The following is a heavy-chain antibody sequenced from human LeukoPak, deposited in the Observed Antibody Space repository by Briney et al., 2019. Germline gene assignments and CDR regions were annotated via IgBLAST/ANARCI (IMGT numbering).Heavy chain of an antibody. CDR1: GFTFNTYW. D-gene: IGHD4-23*01. J-gene: IGHJ4*02. V-gene: IGHV3-7*03. CDR3: AKASMVVTGPPY. CDR2: IKRDANEI. Sequence: PGGSLRLSCAASGFTFNTYWMSWVRQAPGKGLEWVANIKRDANEIYYLESVKGRFTISRDNTKSSLFLQMSSLRAEDTAVYYCAKASMVVTGPPYWGQGTLVTVSS.